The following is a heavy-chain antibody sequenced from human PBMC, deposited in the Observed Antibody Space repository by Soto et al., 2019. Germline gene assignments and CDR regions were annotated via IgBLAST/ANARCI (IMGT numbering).Heavy chain of an antibody. V-gene: IGHV3-11*01. CDR3: ARVTHCCEY. CDR1: GFTFSDYY. CDR2: ISSSGNTI. Sequence: QEQLVESGGGLVKPGGSLRLSCAASGFTFSDYYMSWIRQAPGKGLEWVSYISSSGNTIHYADSVKGRFTISRDNAKNSLFLQMNSLGVEDTAVYYWARVTHCCEYWGQRTLVAVSS. J-gene: IGHJ4*02.